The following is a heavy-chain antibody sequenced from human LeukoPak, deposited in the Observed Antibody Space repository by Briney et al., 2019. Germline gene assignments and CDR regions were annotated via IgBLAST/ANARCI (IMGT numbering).Heavy chain of an antibody. CDR2: ITGSGDTT. CDR3: AKARGYCSGGSCYSGFDY. Sequence: GGSLRLSCAASRFTFSGYAMSWVRQAPGKGLEWVSTITGSGDTTYYADSVKGRFTISRDNSKNTLYLQMNSLRAEDTAIYYCAKARGYCSGGSCYSGFDYWGQGTLGTVS. D-gene: IGHD2-15*01. CDR1: RFTFSGYA. J-gene: IGHJ4*02. V-gene: IGHV3-23*01.